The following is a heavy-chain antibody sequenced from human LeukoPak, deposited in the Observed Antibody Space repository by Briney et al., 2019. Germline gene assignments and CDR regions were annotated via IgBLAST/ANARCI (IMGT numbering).Heavy chain of an antibody. CDR3: AKVDGSGSYWIFDY. Sequence: GGSLRLSCAASGFTFSTYWMNWVRQTPGKGLVWVSRININGSFTSYADSVKGRFTISRDNAKNTLYLQMNSLRAEDTALYYCAKVDGSGSYWIFDYWGQGTLVTVSS. V-gene: IGHV3-74*01. CDR1: GFTFSTYW. D-gene: IGHD3-10*01. CDR2: ININGSFT. J-gene: IGHJ4*02.